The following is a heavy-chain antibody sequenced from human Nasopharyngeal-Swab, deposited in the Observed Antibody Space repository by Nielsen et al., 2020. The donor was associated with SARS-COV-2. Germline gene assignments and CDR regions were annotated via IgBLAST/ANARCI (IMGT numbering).Heavy chain of an antibody. D-gene: IGHD3-22*01. CDR3: ARVAQVVADQYYFDY. CDR2: IIPILGIA. CDR1: GGTFSSYA. J-gene: IGHJ4*02. Sequence: SVKVSCKASGGTFSSYAISWVRQAPGQGLEWMGGIIPILGIANYAQKFQGRVTITADKSTSTAYMELSSLRSEDTAVYYCARVAQVVADQYYFDYWGQGTLVSVSS. V-gene: IGHV1-69*10.